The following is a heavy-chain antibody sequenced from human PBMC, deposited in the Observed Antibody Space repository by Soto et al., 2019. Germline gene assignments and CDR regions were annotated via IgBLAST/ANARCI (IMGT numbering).Heavy chain of an antibody. CDR2: ISWNSGSI. Sequence: EVQLVESGGGLVQPGRSLRLSCAASGFTFDDYAMHWVRQAPGKGLEWVSGISWNSGSIGYADSVKGRFTISRDNAKKSLYLQMNSLRAEDTALYYCAKGRSSSWYYFDYWGQGTLVTVSS. J-gene: IGHJ4*02. CDR1: GFTFDDYA. CDR3: AKGRSSSWYYFDY. D-gene: IGHD6-13*01. V-gene: IGHV3-9*01.